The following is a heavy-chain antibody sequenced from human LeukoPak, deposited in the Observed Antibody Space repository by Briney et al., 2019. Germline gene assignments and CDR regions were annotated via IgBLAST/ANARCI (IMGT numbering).Heavy chain of an antibody. D-gene: IGHD2-15*01. Sequence: SETLSLTCAVYGGSFSDHYWNWIRQPPGKGLEWIGEINHSGTTNYNASLKSRVTISVDTSKNHFSLKLNSMTAADTAVYYCARGDIVVVRAFDIWGQGTMVTVSS. J-gene: IGHJ3*02. V-gene: IGHV4-34*01. CDR3: ARGDIVVVRAFDI. CDR2: INHSGTT. CDR1: GGSFSDHY.